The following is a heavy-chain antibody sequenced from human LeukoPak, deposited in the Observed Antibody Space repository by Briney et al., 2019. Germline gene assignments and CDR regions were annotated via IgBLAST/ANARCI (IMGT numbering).Heavy chain of an antibody. D-gene: IGHD2-2*01. CDR2: FDPEDGET. CDR1: GYTLTELS. CDR3: ATDSRCSSTSCRNYFYYYSMDV. V-gene: IGHV1-24*01. J-gene: IGHJ6*03. Sequence: ASVKVSCKVSGYTLTELSMHWVRQAPGKGLEWMGGFDPEDGETIYAQKFQGRVTMTEDTSTDTAYMELSSLRSEDTAVYYCATDSRCSSTSCRNYFYYYSMDVWGKGTTVTVSS.